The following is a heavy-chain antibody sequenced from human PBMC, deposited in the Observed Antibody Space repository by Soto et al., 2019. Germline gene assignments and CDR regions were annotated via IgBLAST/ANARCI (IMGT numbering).Heavy chain of an antibody. Sequence: QVQLVQSGAEVKKPGSSVKVSCKASGGTFSSYAIRWVRQAPGQGLEWMGGIIPIFGTANYAQKFQGRVTITADESTSTAYMELSSLRSEDTAVYYCARGKPTEGRVDTAMVNDWGQGTLVTVSS. J-gene: IGHJ4*02. D-gene: IGHD5-18*01. CDR1: GGTFSSYA. V-gene: IGHV1-69*01. CDR3: ARGKPTEGRVDTAMVND. CDR2: IIPIFGTA.